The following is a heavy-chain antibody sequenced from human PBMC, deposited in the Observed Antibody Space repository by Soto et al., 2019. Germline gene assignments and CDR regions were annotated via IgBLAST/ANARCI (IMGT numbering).Heavy chain of an antibody. J-gene: IGHJ4*02. V-gene: IGHV1-24*01. D-gene: IGHD5-12*01. CDR3: ATEVPRGYSGYDVEKSFDY. Sequence: ASVKVSCKVSGYTLTELSMHWVRQAPGKGLEWMGGFDPEDGETIYAQKFQGRVTMTEDTSTDTAYMELSSLRSEDTAVYYCATEVPRGYSGYDVEKSFDYWGQGTLVTVSS. CDR2: FDPEDGET. CDR1: GYTLTELS.